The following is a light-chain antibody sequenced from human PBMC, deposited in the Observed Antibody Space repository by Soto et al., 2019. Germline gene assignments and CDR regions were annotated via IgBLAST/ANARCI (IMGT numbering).Light chain of an antibody. J-gene: IGKJ4*01. V-gene: IGKV3-11*01. CDR2: DAS. CDR3: QQRSNWPSVT. CDR1: QSVSSY. Sequence: EIVLTQSPATLSLSPGERATLSCRASQSVSSYLAWYQQKPGQAPSLLIHDASNRAPGIPARFSGSGSGTDFTLTISSLEPEDFAVYYCQQRSNWPSVTFGGGTKVDIK.